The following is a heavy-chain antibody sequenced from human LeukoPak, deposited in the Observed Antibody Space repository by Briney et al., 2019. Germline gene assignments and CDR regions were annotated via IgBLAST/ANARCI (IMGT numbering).Heavy chain of an antibody. J-gene: IGHJ4*02. CDR1: GYTFTDRH. V-gene: IGHV1-2*02. CDR3: ATETWYFAS. Sequence: ASVKVSCKTSGYTFTDRHMHWVRQAPGQGLEWMGRVDPKSSGTIYAQNFQGRVAMTSDTSTSTASMEVSSLKSDDTAVYYCATETWYFASWGQGTLVTVSS. D-gene: IGHD1-14*01. CDR2: VDPKSSGT.